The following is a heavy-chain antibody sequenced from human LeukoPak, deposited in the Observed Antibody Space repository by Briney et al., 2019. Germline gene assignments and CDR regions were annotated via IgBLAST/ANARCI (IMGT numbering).Heavy chain of an antibody. J-gene: IGHJ6*02. D-gene: IGHD6-19*01. Sequence: GGSLRLSCAASGFTFSSYGMHWVRQAPGKGLEWVSGISGSGDNTYYADSVKGWFTISRDNSKNTLYLQMNSLGAEDTAVYYCAKGSSGWPYYYYGMDVWGQGTTVTVSS. V-gene: IGHV3-23*01. CDR1: GFTFSSYG. CDR3: AKGSSGWPYYYYGMDV. CDR2: ISGSGDNT.